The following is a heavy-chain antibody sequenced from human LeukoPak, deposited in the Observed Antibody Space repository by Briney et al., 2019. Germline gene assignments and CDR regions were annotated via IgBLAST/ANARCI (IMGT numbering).Heavy chain of an antibody. CDR3: AGGGPIVATDY. CDR1: GGSFSGYY. V-gene: IGHV4-34*01. D-gene: IGHD5-12*01. CDR2: INHSGST. Sequence: SETLSLTCAVYGGSFSGYYWSWIRQPPGKGLEWIGEINHSGSTNYNPSLKSRVTISVDTSKNQFSLKLSSVTAADTAVYYCAGGGPIVATDYWGQGTLVTVSS. J-gene: IGHJ4*02.